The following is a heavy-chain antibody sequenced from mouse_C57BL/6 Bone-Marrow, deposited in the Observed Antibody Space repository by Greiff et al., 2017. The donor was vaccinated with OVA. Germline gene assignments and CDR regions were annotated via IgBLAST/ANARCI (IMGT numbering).Heavy chain of an antibody. CDR3: ARELAWFAY. V-gene: IGHV1-69*01. D-gene: IGHD4-1*01. Sequence: QVQLQQPGAELVMPGASVKLSCKASGYTFTSYWIHWVKQRPGQGLEWIGEIDPSDSYTNYNQKFKGKSTLTVDKSSSTAYMQLSSLTSEDSAVYYCARELAWFAYWGQGTLVTVSA. CDR2: IDPSDSYT. CDR1: GYTFTSYW. J-gene: IGHJ3*01.